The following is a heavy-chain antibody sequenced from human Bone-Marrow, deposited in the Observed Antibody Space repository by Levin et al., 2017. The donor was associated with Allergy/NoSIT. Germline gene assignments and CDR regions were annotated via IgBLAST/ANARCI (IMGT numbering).Heavy chain of an antibody. CDR1: GYSFTSYW. J-gene: IGHJ3*02. CDR2: IDPSDSYT. D-gene: IGHD2-2*01. CDR3: ARRSWNCSSTSCYYNAFDI. Sequence: ASVKVSCKGSGYSFTSYWISWVRQMPGKGLEWMGRIDPSDSYTNYSPSFQGHVTISADKSISTAYLQWSSLKASDTAMYYCARRSWNCSSTSCYYNAFDIWGQGTMVTVSS. V-gene: IGHV5-10-1*01.